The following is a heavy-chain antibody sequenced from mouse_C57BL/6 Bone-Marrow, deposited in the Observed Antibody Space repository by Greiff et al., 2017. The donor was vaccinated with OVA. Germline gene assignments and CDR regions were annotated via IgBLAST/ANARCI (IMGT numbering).Heavy chain of an antibody. CDR3: ARSRYSNYEGDWYVDV. Sequence: EVKLMESGGGLVQPGGSLSLSCAASGFTFTDYYMSWVRQPPGKALEWLGFIRNKANGYTTEYSASVKGRFTISRDNSQSILYLQMNALRAEDSATYYCARSRYSNYEGDWYVDVWGTGTTVTVSS. V-gene: IGHV7-3*01. J-gene: IGHJ1*03. CDR1: GFTFTDYY. CDR2: IRNKANGYTT. D-gene: IGHD2-5*01.